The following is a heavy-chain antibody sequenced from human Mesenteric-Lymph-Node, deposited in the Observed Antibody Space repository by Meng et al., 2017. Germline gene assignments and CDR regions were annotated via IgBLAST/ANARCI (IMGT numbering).Heavy chain of an antibody. V-gene: IGHV4-34*01. D-gene: IGHD3-3*01. Sequence: GSLRLSCAVYGGSFSGYYWSWIRQPPGKGLEWIGEINHSGSTNYNPSLKSRVTISVDTSKNQFSLTLSSVTAADTAVYYCARESKVWSGYYYYYGMDVWGQGTTVTVSS. CDR2: INHSGST. CDR1: GGSFSGYY. J-gene: IGHJ6*02. CDR3: ARESKVWSGYYYYYGMDV.